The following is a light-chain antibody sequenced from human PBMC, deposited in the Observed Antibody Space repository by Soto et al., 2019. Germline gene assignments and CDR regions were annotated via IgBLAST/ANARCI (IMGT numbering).Light chain of an antibody. CDR1: QSISSW. V-gene: IGKV1-5*03. CDR3: QQYNSWSPIT. Sequence: DIQMTQSPSTLSASVGDRVTITCRASQSISSWLAWYQQKPGKAPKLLIYKASSLESGVPSRFSGSGSGTEFTLTISSLQPDDFATYYCQQYNSWSPITFGQGTRLENK. CDR2: KAS. J-gene: IGKJ5*01.